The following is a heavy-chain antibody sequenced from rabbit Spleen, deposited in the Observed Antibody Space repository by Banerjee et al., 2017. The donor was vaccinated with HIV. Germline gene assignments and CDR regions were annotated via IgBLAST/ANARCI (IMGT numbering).Heavy chain of an antibody. D-gene: IGHD4-1*01. CDR2: IYTDSGNT. CDR1: GFDFNSGYY. V-gene: IGHV1S45*01. CDR3: ATNHYTGDFNL. J-gene: IGHJ4*01. Sequence: QEQLVESGGGLVKPGGTLTLTCTASGFDFNSGYYIFWVRQAPGKGLEWIGCIYTDSGNTYYASWAKGRFTISKTSSTTVTLQMTSLAAADTATYFCATNHYTGDFNLWGQGTLVTVS.